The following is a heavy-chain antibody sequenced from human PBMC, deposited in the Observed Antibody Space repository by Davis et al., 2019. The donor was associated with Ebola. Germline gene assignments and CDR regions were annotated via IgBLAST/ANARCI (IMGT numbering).Heavy chain of an antibody. CDR1: GFTFSSYA. Sequence: PGGSLRLSCAASGFTFSSYAMSWVRQAPGKGLEWVSAISCSGSSTYYADSVKGRFTTSRDNSKHTLYLQMNSLRAEDTAVYYCAKSGLSFGAVKYHYGMDVWGKGTTVTVSS. V-gene: IGHV3-23*01. CDR3: AKSGLSFGAVKYHYGMDV. D-gene: IGHD3-3*01. J-gene: IGHJ6*04. CDR2: ISCSGSST.